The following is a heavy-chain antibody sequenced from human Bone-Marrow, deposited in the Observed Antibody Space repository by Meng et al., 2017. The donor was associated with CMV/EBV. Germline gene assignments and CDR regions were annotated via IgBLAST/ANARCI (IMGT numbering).Heavy chain of an antibody. J-gene: IGHJ4*02. CDR3: ARGAVWFRDSTAFFDY. D-gene: IGHD3-10*01. Sequence: ASVKVSCKASGYSFMNFHMHWLRQAPGQRPEWIGLINPNGGSTGYTQKVQGRVIMTRVTSTNTVYMELSRPRSEDTAVYYCARGAVWFRDSTAFFDYWGQGSLVTVSS. CDR1: GYSFMNFH. CDR2: INPNGGST. V-gene: IGHV1-46*01.